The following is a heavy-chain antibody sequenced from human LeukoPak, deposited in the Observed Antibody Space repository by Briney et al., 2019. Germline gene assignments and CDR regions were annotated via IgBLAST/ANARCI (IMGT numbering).Heavy chain of an antibody. V-gene: IGHV3-33*01. D-gene: IGHD4-17*01. CDR2: IWHDGSNK. CDR1: GFTFSRFN. CDR3: ARPDYGASGDY. Sequence: GGSLRLSCAASGFTFSRFNLHWVRQAPGKGLEWVAVIWHDGSNKYYTDSVKGRFTISRDDSKNTLYLQMNSLKAEDTAVHYCARPDYGASGDYWGQGTLVTVSS. J-gene: IGHJ4*02.